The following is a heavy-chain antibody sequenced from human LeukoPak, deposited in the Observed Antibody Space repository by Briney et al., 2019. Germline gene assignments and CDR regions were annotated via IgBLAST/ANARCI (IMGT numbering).Heavy chain of an antibody. V-gene: IGHV1-69*04. D-gene: IGHD4-17*01. CDR2: IIPIFGIA. CDR1: GGTFSSYA. Sequence: ASVKVSCKASGGTFSSYAISWVRQAPGQGLEWMGRIIPIFGIANYAQKFQGRVTITADKSPSTAYMELSSLRSEDTAVYYCAPENGYGDYTRFDYWGQGTLVTVSS. CDR3: APENGYGDYTRFDY. J-gene: IGHJ4*02.